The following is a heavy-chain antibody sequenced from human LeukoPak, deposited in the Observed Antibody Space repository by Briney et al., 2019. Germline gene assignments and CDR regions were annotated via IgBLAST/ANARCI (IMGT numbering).Heavy chain of an antibody. CDR3: ARARIRPYYYDTSGYRNDAFDI. Sequence: GGSLRLSCVASGFIFSSYSMNWVRQAPGKGLEWVSSITSSSTYMYYVDSAKGRFTISRDNAKGSLYLQMYGLRAEDTAVYYCARARIRPYYYDTSGYRNDAFDIWGQGTMVTVSS. V-gene: IGHV3-21*06. CDR1: GFIFSSYS. CDR2: ITSSSTYM. D-gene: IGHD3-22*01. J-gene: IGHJ3*02.